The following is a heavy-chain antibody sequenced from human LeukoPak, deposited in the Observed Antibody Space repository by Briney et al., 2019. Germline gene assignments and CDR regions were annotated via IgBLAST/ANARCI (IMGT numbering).Heavy chain of an antibody. CDR3: ARDHKWFGELLYGWFDP. CDR1: GYTFTGYY. Sequence: ASVKVSCKASGYTFTGYYMHWVRQAPGQGLEWMGWINPNSGGTNYAQKFQGRVTMTRDTYISTDYMELSRLSSDDTAVYYCARDHKWFGELLYGWFDPWGQGTLVTVSS. D-gene: IGHD3-10*01. V-gene: IGHV1-2*02. CDR2: INPNSGGT. J-gene: IGHJ5*02.